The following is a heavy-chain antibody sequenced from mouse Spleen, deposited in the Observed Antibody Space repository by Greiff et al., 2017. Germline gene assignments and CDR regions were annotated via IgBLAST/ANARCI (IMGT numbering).Heavy chain of an antibody. J-gene: IGHJ2*01. D-gene: IGHD2-12*01. Sequence: QVQLQQPGAELVRPGSSVKLSCKASGYTFTSYWMHWVKQRPIQGLEWIGNIDPSDSETHYNQKFKDKATLTVDKSSSTAYMQLSSLTSEDSAVYYCARGPIDDGVDYWGQGTTLTVSS. CDR3: ARGPIDDGVDY. V-gene: IGHV1-52*01. CDR1: GYTFTSYW. CDR2: IDPSDSET.